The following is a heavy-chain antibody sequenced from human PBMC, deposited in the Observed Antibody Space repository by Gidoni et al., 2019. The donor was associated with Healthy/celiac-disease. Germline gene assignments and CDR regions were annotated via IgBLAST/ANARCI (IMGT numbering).Heavy chain of an antibody. CDR3: ARDNCSGGSCYSGFDY. V-gene: IGHV4-30-4*01. CDR2: IYSSGGT. D-gene: IGHD2-15*01. Sequence: QVQLQESGPGLVKPSQTLSLTCTVSGGSISRGDYYWRWIRQPPGKGLEWIGFIYSSGGTSSTPSLKSRVTISVDTSKNQFSLKLSSVTAADTALYYCARDNCSGGSCYSGFDYWGQGTLVTVSS. J-gene: IGHJ4*02. CDR1: GGSISRGDYY.